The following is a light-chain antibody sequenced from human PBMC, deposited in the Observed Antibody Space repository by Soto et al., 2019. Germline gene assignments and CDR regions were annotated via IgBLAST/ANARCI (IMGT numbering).Light chain of an antibody. V-gene: IGKV1-9*01. J-gene: IGKJ5*01. CDR1: HDISTF. CDR3: QQLYTLPFT. CDR2: EAS. Sequence: DIQLTQSPSLRSASIGDRVTITFRASHDISTFLAWYQQKPGKAPKLLIYEASTLQSGVPSRFSGSGSGTEFTLTISGLLPEDFAAYHCQQLYTLPFTFGQGTRLEIK.